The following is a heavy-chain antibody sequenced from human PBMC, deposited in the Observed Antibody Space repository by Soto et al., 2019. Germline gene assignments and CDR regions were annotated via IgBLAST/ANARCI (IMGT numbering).Heavy chain of an antibody. D-gene: IGHD2-15*01. Sequence: LRLSCAASGFTFSSYSMNWVRQAPGKGLEWVSSISSSSSYIYYADSVKGRFTISRDNAKNSLYLQMNSLRAEDTAVYYCARDPRSGPTVSTRYYGMDVWGQGTTVPVSS. CDR3: ARDPRSGPTVSTRYYGMDV. CDR2: ISSSSSYI. V-gene: IGHV3-21*01. J-gene: IGHJ6*02. CDR1: GFTFSSYS.